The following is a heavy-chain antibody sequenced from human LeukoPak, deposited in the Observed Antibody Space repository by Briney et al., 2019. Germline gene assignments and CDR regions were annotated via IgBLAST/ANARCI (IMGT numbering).Heavy chain of an antibody. D-gene: IGHD3-22*01. CDR3: ARDVQDSSGYTDAFDI. CDR2: IIPIFGTA. V-gene: IGHV1-69*05. Sequence: GASVKVSCKASGGTFSSYAISWVRQAPGQGLEWMGGIIPIFGTANYAQKFQGRVTITTDKSTSTAYMELSSLRSEDTAVYYCARDVQDSSGYTDAFDIWGQGTMVTVSS. J-gene: IGHJ3*02. CDR1: GGTFSSYA.